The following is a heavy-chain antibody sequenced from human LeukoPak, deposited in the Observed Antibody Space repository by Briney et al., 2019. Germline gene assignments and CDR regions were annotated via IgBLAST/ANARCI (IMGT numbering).Heavy chain of an antibody. CDR1: GFTFSSYA. CDR2: ISGSVGST. V-gene: IGHV3-23*01. Sequence: PGASLRLSCAASGFTFSSYAMSCVRQAPGKGLEWVSAISGSVGSTYYADSVKGRFTISRDNSKNTLYLQMNSLRAEDTAVYYCAKDPRIQLWFVRASGSYYGMDVWGQGTTVTVSS. CDR3: AKDPRIQLWFVRASGSYYGMDV. J-gene: IGHJ6*02. D-gene: IGHD5-18*01.